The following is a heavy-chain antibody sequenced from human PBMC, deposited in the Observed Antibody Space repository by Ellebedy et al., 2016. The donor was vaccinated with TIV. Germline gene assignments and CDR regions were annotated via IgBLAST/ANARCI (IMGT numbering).Heavy chain of an antibody. CDR3: ARRLAARAAIGY. CDR1: GYTFTSHD. V-gene: IGHV1-8*01. CDR2: LNPNSGNT. Sequence: AASVKVSCKASGYTFTSHDINWVRQATGQGLEWMGWLNPNSGNTGYAQKFQGRVTLTRNTSIYTVYMELSSLRSDDTAVYYCARRLAARAAIGYWGQGTLVTVSS. J-gene: IGHJ4*02. D-gene: IGHD6-6*01.